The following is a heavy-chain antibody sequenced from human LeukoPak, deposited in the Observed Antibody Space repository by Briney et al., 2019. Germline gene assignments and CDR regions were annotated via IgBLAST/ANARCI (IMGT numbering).Heavy chain of an antibody. CDR2: MNPNSGNT. D-gene: IGHD1-20*01. CDR1: GYTFTSYD. CDR3: ARTEKITGTHDY. V-gene: IGHV1-8*01. J-gene: IGHJ4*02. Sequence: ASVKVSCKASGYTFTSYDINWVRQAPGQGLEWMGWMNPNSGNTGYAQKFQGRVTMTRNTSISTAYMELSSLRSEDTAVYHCARTEKITGTHDYWGQGTLVTVSS.